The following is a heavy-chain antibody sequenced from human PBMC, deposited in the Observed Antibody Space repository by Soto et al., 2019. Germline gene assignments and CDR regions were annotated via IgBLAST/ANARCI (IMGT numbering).Heavy chain of an antibody. Sequence: PSETLSLTCTVSVGSITTAGYSGSWILQPPGKALEWIGYVYHTGNAYPKPSLKSRVTISLDRSKNQFSLKMTSVTAADTALYYCASRPFYYYGLDVWGQGTTVTVSS. V-gene: IGHV4-30-2*01. CDR2: VYHTGNA. CDR3: ASRPFYYYGLDV. J-gene: IGHJ6*02. CDR1: VGSITTAGYS.